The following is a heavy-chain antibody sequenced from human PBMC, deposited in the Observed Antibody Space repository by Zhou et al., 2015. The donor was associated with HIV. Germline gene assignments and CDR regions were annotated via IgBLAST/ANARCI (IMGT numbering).Heavy chain of an antibody. D-gene: IGHD2-2*01. Sequence: QVQLVQSGTEVKKPGSSVKVYCKAFGGTFSNYGISWVRQAPGQGLEWMGGIIPIVAKADYAQKFKGRVTITADKSTDTAYMELKSLRYDDTAVYYCARGYCDSTNCYLGVSYTYYYGMDVWGQGTAVTVSS. V-gene: IGHV1-69*06. CDR1: GGTFSNYG. CDR3: ARGYCDSTNCYLGVSYTYYYGMDV. J-gene: IGHJ6*02. CDR2: IIPIVAKA.